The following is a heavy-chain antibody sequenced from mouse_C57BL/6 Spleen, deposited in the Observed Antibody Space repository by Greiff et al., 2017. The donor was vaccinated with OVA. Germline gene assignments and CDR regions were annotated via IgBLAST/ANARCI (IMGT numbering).Heavy chain of an antibody. D-gene: IGHD1-1*01. CDR2: IYPGDGDT. V-gene: IGHV1-80*01. Sequence: VHLVESGAELVKPGASVKISCKASGYAFSSYWMNWVKQRPGKGLEWIGQIYPGDGDTNYNGKFKGKATLTADKSSSTAYMQLSSLTSEDSAVYFCARSGYYGSSPYAMDYWGQGTSVTVSS. J-gene: IGHJ4*01. CDR3: ARSGYYGSSPYAMDY. CDR1: GYAFSSYW.